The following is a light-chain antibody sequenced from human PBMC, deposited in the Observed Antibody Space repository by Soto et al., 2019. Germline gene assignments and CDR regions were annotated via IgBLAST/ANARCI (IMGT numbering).Light chain of an antibody. V-gene: IGKV3D-20*01. CDR2: DAS. CDR3: QQYGGSPGT. J-gene: IGKJ1*01. Sequence: EIVFTQSPATLSLSPGERPTLSCGASQSVSSNFLAWYQQKPGLAPRILIYDASSRDTGIPDRFSGSGSGTDFTLTISRLEPEDFAVYYCQQYGGSPGTFGQGTKVDI. CDR1: QSVSSNF.